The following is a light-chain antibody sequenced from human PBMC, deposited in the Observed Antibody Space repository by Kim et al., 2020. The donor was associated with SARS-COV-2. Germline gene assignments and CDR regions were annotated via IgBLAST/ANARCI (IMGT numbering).Light chain of an antibody. V-gene: IGLV2-14*01. J-gene: IGLJ3*02. CDR1: SSDVGGYNY. CDR2: DVS. CDR3: NSYTSSSTWV. Sequence: QSALTQPASVSGSPGQSITISRTGTSSDVGGYNYVSWYQQHPGKAPKLMIYDVSKRPSGVSNRFSGSKSGNTASLTISGLQAEDEADYYCNSYTSSSTWVFGGGTQLTVL.